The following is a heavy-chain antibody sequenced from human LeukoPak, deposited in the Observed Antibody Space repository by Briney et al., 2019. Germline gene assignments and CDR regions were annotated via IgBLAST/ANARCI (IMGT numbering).Heavy chain of an antibody. D-gene: IGHD3-9*01. J-gene: IGHJ4*02. CDR2: ISGSGGST. CDR3: AKDSDILTGYEFDY. V-gene: IGHV3-23*01. CDR1: GFTVSSNY. Sequence: PGGSLRLSCAASGFTVSSNYMSWVRQAPGKGLEWVSAISGSGGSTYYADSVKGRFTISRDNSKNTLYLQMNSLRAEDTAVYYCAKDSDILTGYEFDYWGQGTLVTVSS.